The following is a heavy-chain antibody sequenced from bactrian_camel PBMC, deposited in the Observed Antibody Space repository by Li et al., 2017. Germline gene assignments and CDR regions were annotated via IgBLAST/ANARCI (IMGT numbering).Heavy chain of an antibody. V-gene: IGHV3S67*01. CDR3: AADYERLCSTVGKDDEYKF. CDR2: MSRDGTT. Sequence: VQLVESGGGLVQPGGSLRLSCAASGFTFSSYAMSWVRQAPGKERELVSTMSRDGTTMYADSVKGRFTISREDAIMAHLHMNSLEPEDTAVYYCAADYERLCSTVGKDDEYKFWGQGTQVTVS. D-gene: IGHD4*01. J-gene: IGHJ4*01. CDR1: GFTFSSYA.